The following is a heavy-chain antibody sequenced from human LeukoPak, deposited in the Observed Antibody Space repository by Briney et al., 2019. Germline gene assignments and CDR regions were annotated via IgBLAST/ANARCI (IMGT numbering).Heavy chain of an antibody. CDR1: GYTLTELS. CDR2: FDPEDGET. J-gene: IGHJ4*02. V-gene: IGHV1-24*01. D-gene: IGHD3-9*01. CDR3: ATDPRYFDCLRY. Sequence: ASVKVSCKVSGYTLTELSMHWVRQAPGKGLEWMGGFDPEDGETIYAQKFQGRVTMTEDTSTDTAYMELSSLRSEDTAVYYCATDPRYFDCLRYWGQGTLVTVSS.